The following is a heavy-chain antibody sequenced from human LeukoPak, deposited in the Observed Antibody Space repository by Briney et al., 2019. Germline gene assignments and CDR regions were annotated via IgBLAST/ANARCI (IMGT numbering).Heavy chain of an antibody. Sequence: KSSETLSLTCTVSGGSISSHYWSWIRQPAGKGLEWIGRIYNTGSTNYNPSLKSRVTMSVDKSKNQFSLKLTSVTAADTAVYFCARGPYSYDSSGAFDIWGQGTMVTVSS. CDR1: GGSISSHY. CDR2: IYNTGST. V-gene: IGHV4-4*07. J-gene: IGHJ3*02. D-gene: IGHD3-22*01. CDR3: ARGPYSYDSSGAFDI.